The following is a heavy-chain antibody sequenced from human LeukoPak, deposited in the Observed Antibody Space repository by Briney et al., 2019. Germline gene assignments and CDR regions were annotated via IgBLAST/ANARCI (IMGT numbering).Heavy chain of an antibody. J-gene: IGHJ4*02. V-gene: IGHV4-61*02. CDR1: GGSISSGSYY. CDR2: IYASGST. CDR3: ARSYASGSYNS. D-gene: IGHD3-10*01. Sequence: PSETLSLTCTVSGGSISSGSYYWSWIRQPAGKGLEWIGRIYASGSTSYNPSPKNRVTISVDTSKNQFSLNLNDVTAADTAVYYCARSYASGSYNSWGQGSLVTVSS.